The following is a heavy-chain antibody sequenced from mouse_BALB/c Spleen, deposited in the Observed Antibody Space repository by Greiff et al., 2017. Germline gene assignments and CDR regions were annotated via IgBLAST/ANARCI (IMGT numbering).Heavy chain of an antibody. Sequence: EVKLMESGGGLVKPGGSLKLSCAASGFTFSSYAMSWVRQTPEKRLEWVASISSCGSTYYPDSVKGRFTISRDNARNILYLQMSSLRSEDTAMYYCARVSTMITTDGSWFAYWGQGTLVTVSA. CDR2: ISSCGST. CDR1: GFTFSSYA. J-gene: IGHJ3*01. V-gene: IGHV5-6-5*01. CDR3: ARVSTMITTDGSWFAY. D-gene: IGHD2-4*01.